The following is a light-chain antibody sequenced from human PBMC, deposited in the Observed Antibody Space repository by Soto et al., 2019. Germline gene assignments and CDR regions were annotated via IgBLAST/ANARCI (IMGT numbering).Light chain of an antibody. CDR3: QQPGT. Sequence: VLTQSPVTLSLSPGYESTLSCRASQSVTTRYLAWYQQKPGQAPRLLIYGASRRATGIPDRFSGSGSGTDLTLTISRLEPEDFAVYYCQQPGTFGQGTMGDIK. CDR1: QSVTTRY. CDR2: GAS. J-gene: IGKJ1*01. V-gene: IGKV3-20*01.